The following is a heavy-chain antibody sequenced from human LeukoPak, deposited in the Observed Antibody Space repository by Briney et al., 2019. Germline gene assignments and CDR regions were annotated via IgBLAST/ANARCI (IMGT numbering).Heavy chain of an antibody. D-gene: IGHD3-16*01. Sequence: GGSLRLSCVASGFIFTDHWMSWVRQPPGKGLDWVANIKEDESAKFYADSVRGRFTISRDDAKNSVYLEMNNRRVEDTAVYYCARAVDVADYWGRGTLVTVSS. CDR2: IKEDESAK. CDR1: GFIFTDHW. V-gene: IGHV3-7*01. J-gene: IGHJ4*02. CDR3: ARAVDVADY.